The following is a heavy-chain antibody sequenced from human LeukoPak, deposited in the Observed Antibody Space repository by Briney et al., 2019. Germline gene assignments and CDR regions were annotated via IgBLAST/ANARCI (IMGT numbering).Heavy chain of an antibody. Sequence: ASVKVSCKTSGYTFIGYYLHWVRQAPGQGLEWMGWVNPNSGDTNYAQKFQGRVTMTRDTSISTAYMELSGLRSDDTAVYYCASLIASPDSTWGQGTLVTVSS. J-gene: IGHJ5*02. CDR3: ASLIASPDST. CDR2: VNPNSGDT. D-gene: IGHD3-22*01. CDR1: GYTFIGYY. V-gene: IGHV1-2*02.